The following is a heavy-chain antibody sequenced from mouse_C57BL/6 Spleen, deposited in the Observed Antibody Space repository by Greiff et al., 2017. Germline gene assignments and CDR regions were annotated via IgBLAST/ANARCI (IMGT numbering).Heavy chain of an antibody. D-gene: IGHD2-2*01. J-gene: IGHJ4*01. V-gene: IGHV5-17*01. Sequence: EVQVVESGGGLVKPGGSLKLSCAASGFTFSDYGMHWVRQAPEKGLEWVAYISSGSSTIYYADTVKGRFTISRDNAKNTLFLQMTSLRSEDTAMYYCGVYGYHYAMDYWGQGTSVTVSS. CDR2: ISSGSSTI. CDR3: GVYGYHYAMDY. CDR1: GFTFSDYG.